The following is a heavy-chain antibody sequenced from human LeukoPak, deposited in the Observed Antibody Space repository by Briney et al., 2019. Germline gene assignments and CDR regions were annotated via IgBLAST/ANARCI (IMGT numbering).Heavy chain of an antibody. CDR1: GYTFTSYA. V-gene: IGHV1-3*01. CDR2: INAGNGNT. D-gene: IGHD6-19*01. J-gene: IGHJ4*02. Sequence: GASVKVSCKASGYTFTSYAMHWVRQAPGQRLEWMGWINAGNGNTKYSQKFQGRVTITRDTSASTAYMELSSLRSEDTAVYYCARVGSGWYVLDYWGQGTLVTVSS. CDR3: ARVGSGWYVLDY.